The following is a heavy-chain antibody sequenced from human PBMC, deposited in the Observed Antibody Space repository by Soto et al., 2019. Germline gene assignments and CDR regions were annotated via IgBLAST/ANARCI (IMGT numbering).Heavy chain of an antibody. V-gene: IGHV6-1*01. CDR2: TYYRSKWYN. CDR1: GDSVSSNSAA. J-gene: IGHJ6*02. Sequence: SQTLSFTCAISGDSVSSNSAAWNWIRQSPSRGLEWLGRTYYRSKWYNDYAVSVKSRITINPDTSKNQFSLQLNSVTPEDTAVYYCARAEYSSSTGNYYYYGMDVWGQGTTVTVSS. D-gene: IGHD6-6*01. CDR3: ARAEYSSSTGNYYYYGMDV.